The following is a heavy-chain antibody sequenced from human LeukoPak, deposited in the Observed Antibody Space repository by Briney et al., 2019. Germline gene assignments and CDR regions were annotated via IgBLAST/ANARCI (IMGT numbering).Heavy chain of an antibody. V-gene: IGHV4-59*08. CDR3: ARRATGWLQPNFDY. Sequence: SETLSLTCTVSGGSISSYYWSWIRQPPGKGLEWIGYIYYSGSTNYNPSLKSRVTISVDTSKNQFSLKLSSVTAADTAVYYCARRATGWLQPNFDYWGKGTLVTVSS. CDR2: IYYSGST. D-gene: IGHD5-24*01. J-gene: IGHJ4*02. CDR1: GGSISSYY.